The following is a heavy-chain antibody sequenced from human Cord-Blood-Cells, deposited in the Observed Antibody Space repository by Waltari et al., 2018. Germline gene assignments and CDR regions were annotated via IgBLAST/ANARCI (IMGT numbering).Heavy chain of an antibody. V-gene: IGHV4-34*01. D-gene: IGHD1-20*01. CDR1: GGSFSGYY. Sequence: QVQLQQWGAGLLKPSETLSLTCAVYGGSFSGYYWSWIRQPPGKGLEWIGEINHSGSTNYNPSLKSRVTISVDTSKNQFSLKLSSVTAADTAVYYCASRPTPPHNAFFDYWGQGTLVTVSS. J-gene: IGHJ4*02. CDR2: INHSGST. CDR3: ASRPTPPHNAFFDY.